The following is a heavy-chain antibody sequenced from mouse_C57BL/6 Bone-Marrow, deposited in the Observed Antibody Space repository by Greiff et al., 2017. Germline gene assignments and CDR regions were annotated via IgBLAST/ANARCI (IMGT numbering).Heavy chain of an antibody. V-gene: IGHV1-5*01. CDR2: IYPGNSDT. D-gene: IGHD1-1*01. J-gene: IGHJ3*01. CDR3: TKYYYGGSPAGVSY. Sequence: EVQLQQSGTVLARPGASVKMSCKTSGYTFTSYWMHWVKQTPGQGLEWIGAIYPGNSDTSYNQKFKGKAKLTAVTSASTAYMELSSLTNEDSAVYYCTKYYYGGSPAGVSYWGQGTLVTVSA. CDR1: GYTFTSYW.